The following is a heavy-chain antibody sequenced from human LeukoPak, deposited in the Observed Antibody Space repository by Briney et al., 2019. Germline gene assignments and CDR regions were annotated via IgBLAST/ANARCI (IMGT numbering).Heavy chain of an antibody. CDR1: GLTFSTYW. J-gene: IGHJ4*02. CDR2: INPDGSIR. CDR3: AREARVGGALQY. V-gene: IGHV3-74*03. D-gene: IGHD1-26*01. Sequence: GGSLRLSCAASGLTFSTYWMHGVRHAPGKGVGWVARINPDGSIRTYPNSVQGRLTISRDTAKDTLFLQMNSLRAEDTAVYYCAREARVGGALQYWGQGTPVTVSS.